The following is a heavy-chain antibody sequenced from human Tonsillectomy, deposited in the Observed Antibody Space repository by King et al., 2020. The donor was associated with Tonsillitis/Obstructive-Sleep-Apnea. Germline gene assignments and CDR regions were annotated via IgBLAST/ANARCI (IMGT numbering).Heavy chain of an antibody. V-gene: IGHV3-48*03. D-gene: IGHD3-22*01. Sequence: VQLVESGGGLVQPGGSLRLSCAASGFTFSSYEMNWVRQAPGKGLEWVSYISGSGSTIYYADSVKGRFTISRDNAKNSLYLQMNSLRAEDTAVYYCARDRNYYDSSGYSDAFDIWGQGTMVTVSS. CDR3: ARDRNYYDSSGYSDAFDI. J-gene: IGHJ3*02. CDR1: GFTFSSYE. CDR2: ISGSGSTI.